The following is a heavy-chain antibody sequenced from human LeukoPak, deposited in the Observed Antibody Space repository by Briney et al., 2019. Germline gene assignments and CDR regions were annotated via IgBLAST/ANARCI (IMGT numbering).Heavy chain of an antibody. CDR2: IYYSGST. V-gene: IGHV4-39*07. CDR1: GGSISSSSYY. Sequence: SETLSLTCTVSGGSISSSSYYWGWIRQPPGKGLEWIGSIYYSGSTYYNPSLRSRVSISVDTSKNQFSLKLSSVTAADTAVYYCARDSSSSWRYYFDYWGQGTLVTVSS. D-gene: IGHD6-13*01. J-gene: IGHJ4*02. CDR3: ARDSSSSWRYYFDY.